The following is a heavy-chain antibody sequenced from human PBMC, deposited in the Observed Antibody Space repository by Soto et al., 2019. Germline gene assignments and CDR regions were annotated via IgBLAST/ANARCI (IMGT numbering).Heavy chain of an antibody. V-gene: IGHV1-46*01. CDR1: GYTFTSYY. CDR3: ARFTMRGVHPLGTHDAFDI. D-gene: IGHD3-22*01. J-gene: IGHJ3*02. Sequence: ASVKVSCKASGYTFTSYYMHWVRQAPGQGLEWMGIINPSGGSTSYAQKFQGRVTMTRDTSTSTVYMELSSLRSEDTAMYYCARFTMRGVHPLGTHDAFDIWGQGTMVTVSS. CDR2: INPSGGST.